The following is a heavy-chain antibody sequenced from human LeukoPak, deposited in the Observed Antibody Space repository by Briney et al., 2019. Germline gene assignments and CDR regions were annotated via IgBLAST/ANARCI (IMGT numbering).Heavy chain of an antibody. CDR3: ARLGSRHGYNWGDL. D-gene: IGHD5-24*01. J-gene: IGHJ5*02. Sequence: GESLKISCQGSGYSFNTYWIAWVRQVPGRGLEWMGLIYPGDSDTTYSPSFQGQVTISVDKSISTAFLQWSSLKASDTAMYYCARLGSRHGYNWGDLWGQGTLVSVSS. CDR2: IYPGDSDT. CDR1: GYSFNTYW. V-gene: IGHV5-51*01.